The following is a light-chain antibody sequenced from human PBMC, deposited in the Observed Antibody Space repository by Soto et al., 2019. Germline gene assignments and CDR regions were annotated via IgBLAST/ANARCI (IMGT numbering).Light chain of an antibody. J-gene: IGKJ1*01. CDR2: DAS. V-gene: IGKV1-5*01. CDR1: QSISTW. Sequence: DIQMTQSPSTLSAPVGDTVTITCRASQSISTWLAWYQQKPGKAPKLLIYDASSLQSGVPSRFSGSGSGTEFTLTISSLQPDDFATYYCQQYNSYSLTFGQGTKVDIK. CDR3: QQYNSYSLT.